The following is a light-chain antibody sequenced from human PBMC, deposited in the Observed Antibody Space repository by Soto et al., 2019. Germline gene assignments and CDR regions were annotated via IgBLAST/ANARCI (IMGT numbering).Light chain of an antibody. Sequence: VLTQSPGTLSLSPGERATLSCRASQSINSGYLAWYQQKPGQAPNLLIYGASSRATGIPDRFSGSGCGTDFTLTISRLEPEAFAVYSCQQYDYSPRGYTFGQGTKLVIK. CDR3: QQYDYSPRGYT. J-gene: IGKJ2*01. V-gene: IGKV3-20*01. CDR1: QSINSGY. CDR2: GAS.